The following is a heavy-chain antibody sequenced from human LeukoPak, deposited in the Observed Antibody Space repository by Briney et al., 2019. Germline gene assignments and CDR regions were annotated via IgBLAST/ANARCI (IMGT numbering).Heavy chain of an antibody. CDR2: INWNGGST. J-gene: IGHJ4*02. V-gene: IGHV3-20*04. CDR1: GFTFDDYG. CDR3: ARLIVVVPTATPPVGHSADY. D-gene: IGHD2-2*02. Sequence: PGGSLRLSCAASGFTFDDYGMSWVRQAPGKGLEWVSGINWNGGSTGYADSVKGRFTISRDNARNSLYLQMNSLRAEDTAVYYCARLIVVVPTATPPVGHSADYWGQGTLVTVSS.